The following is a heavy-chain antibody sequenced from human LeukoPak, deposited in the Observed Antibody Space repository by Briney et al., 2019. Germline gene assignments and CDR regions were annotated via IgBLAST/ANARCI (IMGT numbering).Heavy chain of an antibody. V-gene: IGHV4-34*01. J-gene: IGHJ4*02. D-gene: IGHD2-21*01. CDR3: ASGGGDSYSFFDY. CDR2: INHSGST. Sequence: SETLSLTCAVYGGSFSGYYWSWIRQPPGKGLEWIGEINHSGSTNYNPSLKSRVTISVDTSKNQFSLKLSSVTAADTAVYYCASGGGDSYSFFDYWGQGTLVTVSS. CDR1: GGSFSGYY.